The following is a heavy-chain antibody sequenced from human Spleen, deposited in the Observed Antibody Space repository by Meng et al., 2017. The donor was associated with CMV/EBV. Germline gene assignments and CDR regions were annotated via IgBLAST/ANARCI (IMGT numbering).Heavy chain of an antibody. CDR2: INHSGST. CDR1: GGSFSGYY. J-gene: IGHJ4*02. D-gene: IGHD3-22*01. CDR3: ARESYYYDSVGYYYYFDY. V-gene: IGHV4-34*01. Sequence: GSLRLSCAVYGGSFSGYYWSWIRQPPGKGLEWIGEINHSGSTNYNPSLKSRVTISVDTSKNQFSLKLSSVTAADTAVYYCARESYYYDSVGYYYYFDYWGQGTLVTVSS.